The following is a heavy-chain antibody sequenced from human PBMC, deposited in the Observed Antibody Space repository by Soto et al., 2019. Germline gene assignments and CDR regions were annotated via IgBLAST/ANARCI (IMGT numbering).Heavy chain of an antibody. J-gene: IGHJ4*02. Sequence: SETLSLTCTVSGGSISSGDYYWSWIRQPPGKGLEWIGYIYYSGSTYYNPSLKSRVTISADTSKNQFSLKLTSVTAADTAVYYCARVGYCSSASCPFDYWGQGTLVTVSS. CDR3: ARVGYCSSASCPFDY. CDR1: GGSISSGDYY. D-gene: IGHD2-2*01. V-gene: IGHV4-30-4*01. CDR2: IYYSGST.